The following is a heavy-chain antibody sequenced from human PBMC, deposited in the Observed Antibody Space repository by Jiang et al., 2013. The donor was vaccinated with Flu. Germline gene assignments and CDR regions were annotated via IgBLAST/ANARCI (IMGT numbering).Heavy chain of an antibody. J-gene: IGHJ4*02. V-gene: IGHV3-23*01. CDR3: AKDLRGYGSGSNKGYYFDY. D-gene: IGHD3-10*01. CDR2: ISGSGGST. Sequence: SAISGSGGSTYYADSVKGRFTISRDNSKNTLYLQMNSLRAEDTAVYYCAKDLRGYGSGSNKGYYFDYWGQGTLVTVSS.